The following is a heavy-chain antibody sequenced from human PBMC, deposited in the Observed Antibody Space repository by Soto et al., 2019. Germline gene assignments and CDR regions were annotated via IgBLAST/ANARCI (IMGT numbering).Heavy chain of an antibody. D-gene: IGHD3-10*01. CDR3: ARPDYGSGSYPDY. Sequence: VQLVESGGGVVQPGTSLRHSCAASGFTFGSYAMHWVRQAPGKGLEWVAVISYDGGNKYYADSVKGRFTISRDNSKNTLYLQINSLRAEDTAVYYCARPDYGSGSYPDYWGQGTLVTVSS. CDR1: GFTFGSYA. CDR2: ISYDGGNK. J-gene: IGHJ4*02. V-gene: IGHV3-30-3*01.